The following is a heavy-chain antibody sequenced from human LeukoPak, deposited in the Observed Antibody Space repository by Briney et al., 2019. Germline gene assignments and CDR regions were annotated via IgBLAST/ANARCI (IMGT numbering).Heavy chain of an antibody. V-gene: IGHV3-48*01. D-gene: IGHD1-14*01. J-gene: IGHJ6*03. CDR2: ITSSSSPI. Sequence: GGSLRLSCAASGFIFSIHAMHWVRQAPGKGLEWVSYITSSSSPIYYADSVKGRFTISRDNAKNSLYLQLNSLRAEDTAVYYCARDHPEPTNGYYYYMDVWGKGTTVTVSS. CDR1: GFIFSIHA. CDR3: ARDHPEPTNGYYYYMDV.